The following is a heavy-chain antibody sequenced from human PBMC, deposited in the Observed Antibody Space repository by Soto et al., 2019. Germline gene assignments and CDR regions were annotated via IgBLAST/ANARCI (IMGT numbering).Heavy chain of an antibody. CDR1: GGSFGAYY. Sequence: QAQLQQWGAGLLKPSETLSLTCAVYGGSFGAYYWSWIRQPPGKGLEWIGEINHGGSTNYSPSLKSRVTISLDTSKNQLSLRLTSLTAADTAVYYCARVGSGFDYWGQGSLVTVSS. V-gene: IGHV4-34*01. J-gene: IGHJ4*02. CDR3: ARVGSGFDY. D-gene: IGHD5-12*01. CDR2: INHGGST.